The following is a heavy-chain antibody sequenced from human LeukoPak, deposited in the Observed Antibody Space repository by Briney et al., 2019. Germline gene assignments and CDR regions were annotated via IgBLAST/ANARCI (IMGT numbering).Heavy chain of an antibody. CDR1: GFTFSSYW. CDR3: ARGGKGIVGDDAFDI. D-gene: IGHD1-26*01. V-gene: IGHV3-74*01. CDR2: INSDGSST. Sequence: GGSLRLSCAASGFTFSSYWMHWVRQAPGKGLVWVSRINSDGSSTSYADSVKGRFTISRDNAKNTLYLQMNSLRAEDTAVYYCARGGKGIVGDDAFDIWGQGTMVTVSS. J-gene: IGHJ3*02.